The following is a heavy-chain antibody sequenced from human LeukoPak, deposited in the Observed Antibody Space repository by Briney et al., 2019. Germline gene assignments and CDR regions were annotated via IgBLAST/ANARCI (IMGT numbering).Heavy chain of an antibody. CDR3: ARDDYTDAFDI. V-gene: IGHV3-21*01. D-gene: IGHD2-2*02. CDR1: GFTFSSYS. J-gene: IGHJ3*02. CDR2: ISSSSSYI. Sequence: GGSLRLSCAASGFTFSSYSMNWVRQAPGKGLEWASSISSSSSYIYYADSVKGRFTISRDNAKNSLYLQMDSLRAEDTALYYCARDDYTDAFDIWGQGTMVTVSS.